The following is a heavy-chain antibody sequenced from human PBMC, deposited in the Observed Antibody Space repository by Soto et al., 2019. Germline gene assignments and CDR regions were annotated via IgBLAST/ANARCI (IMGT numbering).Heavy chain of an antibody. V-gene: IGHV3-48*02. CDR3: ARDQGSSHSYGYLY. CDR2: ISSSGSTI. D-gene: IGHD5-18*01. J-gene: IGHJ4*02. CDR1: GFTFRSFS. Sequence: EVQLVESGGGLIQPGGSLRLSCGASGFTFRSFSMNWVRQAPGKGLEWVSYISSSGSTIYYEYSVKGRFTISRDNAKNSMYLQMNSLRDEDTDVYYCARDQGSSHSYGYLYWGQVTLVTGSS.